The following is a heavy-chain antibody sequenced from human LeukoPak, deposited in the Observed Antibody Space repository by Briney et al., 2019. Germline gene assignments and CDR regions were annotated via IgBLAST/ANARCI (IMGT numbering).Heavy chain of an antibody. CDR2: IKQDGSEK. Sequence: PGGSLRLSCAASGFTFSSYWMSWFRKAPGKGLGGVANIKQDGSEKYYVDSVKGRFTISRDNAKNSLYLQMNSLRAEDTAVYYCARDRACSSTSCYDGLFDYWGQGTLVTVSS. CDR1: GFTFSSYW. CDR3: ARDRACSSTSCYDGLFDY. D-gene: IGHD2-2*01. J-gene: IGHJ4*02. V-gene: IGHV3-7*01.